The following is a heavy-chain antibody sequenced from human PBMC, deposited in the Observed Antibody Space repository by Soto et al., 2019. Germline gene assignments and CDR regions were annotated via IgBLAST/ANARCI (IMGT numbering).Heavy chain of an antibody. CDR3: ARYNSGWSYFFGY. D-gene: IGHD6-19*01. V-gene: IGHV3-23*01. CDR1: GFTFSSYA. CDR2: ITNSGGST. J-gene: IGHJ4*02. Sequence: EVQLLGSGGGLVQPGGSLRLSCAASGFTFSSYAMGWVRQAPGKGLEWVSTITNSGGSTYYADSVKGRFTISRDNSKNTLYVQMNSLRAADTAIYYCARYNSGWSYFFGYWGQGTLVTVSS.